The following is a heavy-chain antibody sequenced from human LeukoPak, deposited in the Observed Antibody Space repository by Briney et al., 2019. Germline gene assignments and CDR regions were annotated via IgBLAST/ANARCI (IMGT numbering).Heavy chain of an antibody. CDR2: INPSGGST. V-gene: IGHV1-46*01. D-gene: IGHD2-15*01. Sequence: ASVKVSCKVSGYTFTSYYMHWVRQAPGQGLEWMGIINPSGGSTSYAQKFQGRVTMTRDTSTSTAYMELSSLRSEDTAVYYCARDAAYGCSGGSCLDAFDIWGQGTMVTVSS. CDR3: ARDAAYGCSGGSCLDAFDI. CDR1: GYTFTSYY. J-gene: IGHJ3*02.